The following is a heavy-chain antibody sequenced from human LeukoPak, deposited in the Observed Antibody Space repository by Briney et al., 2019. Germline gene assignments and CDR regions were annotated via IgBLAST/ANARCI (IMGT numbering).Heavy chain of an antibody. CDR3: ARGLRFDYYFDY. V-gene: IGHV4-39*07. CDR1: GGSISSYY. Sequence: SEALSLTCTVSGGSISSYYWGWIRQPPGKGLEWIGSIYHSGSTYYNPSLKSRVTMSVDTSKNQFSLKLGSVTAADTAVYYCARGLRFDYYFDYWGQGTLVTVSS. J-gene: IGHJ4*02. CDR2: IYHSGST. D-gene: IGHD3-3*01.